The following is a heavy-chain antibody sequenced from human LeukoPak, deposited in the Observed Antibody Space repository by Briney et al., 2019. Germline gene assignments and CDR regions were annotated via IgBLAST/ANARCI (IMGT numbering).Heavy chain of an antibody. Sequence: GGSLRLSCAASGFTVSSNYMSWVRQAPGKGLEWVSIIYSGGSTFYADSVKGRFTISRDNSKNTLYLQMNSLRAEDTAVYYCAKKGYYYDSSGYLDYWGQGTLVTVSS. V-gene: IGHV3-53*01. J-gene: IGHJ4*02. CDR1: GFTVSSNY. CDR2: IYSGGST. CDR3: AKKGYYYDSSGYLDY. D-gene: IGHD3-22*01.